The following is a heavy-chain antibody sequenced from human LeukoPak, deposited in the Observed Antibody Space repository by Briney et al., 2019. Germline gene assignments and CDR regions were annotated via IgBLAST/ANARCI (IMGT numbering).Heavy chain of an antibody. Sequence: GGSLRLSCAASGFTFSNYALHWVRQAPGKGLEWVALISYDGSDKYYADSVKGRFTISRDKSKNTLYLQVNSLRPEDTAVYYCARGAYCSSTSCPYFDYWGHGTLVTVSS. J-gene: IGHJ4*01. D-gene: IGHD2-2*01. CDR1: GFTFSNYA. CDR2: ISYDGSDK. V-gene: IGHV3-30-3*01. CDR3: ARGAYCSSTSCPYFDY.